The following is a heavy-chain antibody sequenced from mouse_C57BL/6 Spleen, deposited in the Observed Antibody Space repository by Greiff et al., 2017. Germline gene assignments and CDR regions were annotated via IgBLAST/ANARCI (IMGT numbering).Heavy chain of an antibody. V-gene: IGHV1-54*01. Sequence: VQLQQSGAELVRPGTSVKVSCKASGYAFPNYLIEWVKQRPGQGLEWIGVIYTGSGGANYNQKFKDKATLTVDKSSSTAYMQLSSLTSEDSAVYYCARDYYAMDYWGQGTSVTVSS. CDR3: ARDYYAMDY. CDR1: GYAFPNYL. CDR2: IYTGSGGA. D-gene: IGHD3-1*01. J-gene: IGHJ4*01.